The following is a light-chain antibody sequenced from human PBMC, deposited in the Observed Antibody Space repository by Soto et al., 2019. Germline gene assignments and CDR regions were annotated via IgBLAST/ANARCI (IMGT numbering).Light chain of an antibody. CDR1: QSVNSN. J-gene: IGKJ5*01. CDR2: GIS. Sequence: PGESATLSCRASQSVNSNYLAWYQQHPGQPPRLLIYGISTRATGIPARFSGSGSGTEFSLTISSLQSEDFAVYYCQQYSKWPITFGQGTRLEIK. CDR3: QQYSKWPIT. V-gene: IGKV3-15*01.